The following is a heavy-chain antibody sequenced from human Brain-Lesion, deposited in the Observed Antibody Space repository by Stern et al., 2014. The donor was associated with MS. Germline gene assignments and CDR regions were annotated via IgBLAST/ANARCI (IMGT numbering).Heavy chain of an antibody. J-gene: IGHJ5*01. CDR2: VNNDGRRT. V-gene: IGHV3-74*01. CDR1: GFTFSKYW. CDR3: ARGERWFDS. Sequence: VQLGESGGGLGQAGGSLGLSCAAYGFTFSKYWRDWVRQGPGEGQVWVARVNNDGRRTSYADSVKGRFTMSRDNAKNTLYLQMNSLRVEDTAIYYCARGERWFDSWGQGTLVTVSS.